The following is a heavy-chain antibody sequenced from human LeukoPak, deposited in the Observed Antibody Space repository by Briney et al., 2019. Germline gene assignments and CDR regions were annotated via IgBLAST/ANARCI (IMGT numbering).Heavy chain of an antibody. J-gene: IGHJ4*02. CDR1: GGSFSGYY. CDR2: INHSGST. V-gene: IGHV4-34*01. D-gene: IGHD3-9*01. CDR3: ARGVDILTGYPSLDY. Sequence: SETLSLTCAVYGGSFSGYYWSWVRQPPGKGLEWVGEINHSGSTNYNPSLKSRVTISVDTSKNQFSLKLSSVTAAATAVYYCARGVDILTGYPSLDYWGQGTLVTVSS.